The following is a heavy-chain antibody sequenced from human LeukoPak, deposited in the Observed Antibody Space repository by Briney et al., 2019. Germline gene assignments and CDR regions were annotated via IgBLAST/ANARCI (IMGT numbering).Heavy chain of an antibody. CDR2: ISGSGGST. CDR3: AKDRVWDYDSSGYPDDAFDI. D-gene: IGHD3-22*01. V-gene: IGHV3-23*01. Sequence: GGSLRLSCAASGFTFSSYAMSWVRQAPGKGLEWVSAISGSGGSTYYADSVKGRFTISRDNSKNTLYLQMNSLRAEDTAVYYCAKDRVWDYDSSGYPDDAFDIWGQGTMVTVSS. J-gene: IGHJ3*02. CDR1: GFTFSSYA.